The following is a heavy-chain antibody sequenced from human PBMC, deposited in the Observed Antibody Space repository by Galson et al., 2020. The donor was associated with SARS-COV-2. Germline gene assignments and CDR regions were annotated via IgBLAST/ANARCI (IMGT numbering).Heavy chain of an antibody. CDR3: ARARKDLRFYDWSLLAPNWIDS. D-gene: IGHD3-9*01. CDR2: IYYGGTT. CDR1: GGSVYSPSYY. Sequence: SETLSLTCTVSGGSVYSPSYYWSWIRQPPGRGLEWIGHIYYGGTTYYKPSHKNRLSFSLDTSNNQLSLRLTSVTAADTAVYYCARARKDLRFYDWSLLAPNWIDSWGQGTLVTVSS. J-gene: IGHJ5*01. V-gene: IGHV4-30-4*01.